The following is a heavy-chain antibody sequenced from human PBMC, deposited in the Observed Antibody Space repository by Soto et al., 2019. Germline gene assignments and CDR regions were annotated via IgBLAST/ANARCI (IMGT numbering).Heavy chain of an antibody. V-gene: IGHV1-69*01. Sequence: QVQLVQSGAEMKKPGSSVKVSCKVSGDSFSSYAISWERQAPGEGLEWVGGIIPIFETANYAQNFQGRVTITAVESTTTAYLEVTRLRPQDTAVFYCAASDSSSWQHDYWGQGTLITVSS. CDR2: IIPIFETA. CDR1: GDSFSSYA. CDR3: AASDSSSWQHDY. J-gene: IGHJ4*02. D-gene: IGHD6-13*01.